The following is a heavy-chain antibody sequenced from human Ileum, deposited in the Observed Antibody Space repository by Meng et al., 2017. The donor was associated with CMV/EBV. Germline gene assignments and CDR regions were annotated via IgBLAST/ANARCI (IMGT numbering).Heavy chain of an antibody. V-gene: IGHV1-8*03. CDR1: YV. CDR3: ARGGRRITIFGVVSDSPYYFDY. J-gene: IGHJ4*02. Sequence: YVLSWVRQATGPGLEWIGWMNPNSGNTGYAQKFQGRVTITRNTSISTAYMELSSLRSEDTAVYYCARGGRRITIFGVVSDSPYYFDYWGQGTLVTVSS. CDR2: MNPNSGNT. D-gene: IGHD3-3*01.